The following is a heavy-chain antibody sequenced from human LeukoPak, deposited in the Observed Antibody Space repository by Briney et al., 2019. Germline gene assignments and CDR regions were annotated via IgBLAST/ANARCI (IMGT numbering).Heavy chain of an antibody. J-gene: IGHJ4*02. CDR3: AKSGLNRFDY. D-gene: IGHD2-15*01. V-gene: IGHV3-23*01. Sequence: GGSLRLSCAASGFVFSDYAMHWVRQAPGKGLEWVSAISGGAGSTYYADSMKGRFTVSRDNSKNTLFLQMNSLRAEDTAVYYCAKSGLNRFDYWGQGTLVTVSS. CDR2: ISGGAGST. CDR1: GFVFSDYA.